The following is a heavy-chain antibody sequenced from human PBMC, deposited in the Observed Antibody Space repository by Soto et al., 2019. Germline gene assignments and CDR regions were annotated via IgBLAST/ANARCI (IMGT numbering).Heavy chain of an antibody. V-gene: IGHV4-30-2*01. CDR1: GGSISSGGYS. D-gene: IGHD4-17*01. CDR2: IYHSGST. CDR3: AREAQDDYGDYRWFDP. J-gene: IGHJ5*02. Sequence: SETLSLTCAVSGGSISSGGYSWSWIRQPPGKGLEWIGYIYHSGSTYYNPSLKSRVTISVHRSKNQFSLKLSSVTAADTAVYYCAREAQDDYGDYRWFDPWGQGTLVTVSS.